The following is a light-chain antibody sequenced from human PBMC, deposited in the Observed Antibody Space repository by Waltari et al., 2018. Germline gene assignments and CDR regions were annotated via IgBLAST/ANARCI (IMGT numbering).Light chain of an antibody. CDR1: NSDVGNYNL. CDR2: ETT. J-gene: IGLJ1*01. V-gene: IGLV2-23*01. Sequence: QSALTQPAAVSGSPGQSITISCAGSNSDVGNYNLVSWYQQHPGEAPKLLIFETTKRPSVVSDRFSGSRSGNTASLTISGLQAEDEAEYSCCAYAGSSIYVFGSGTRVTVL. CDR3: CAYAGSSIYV.